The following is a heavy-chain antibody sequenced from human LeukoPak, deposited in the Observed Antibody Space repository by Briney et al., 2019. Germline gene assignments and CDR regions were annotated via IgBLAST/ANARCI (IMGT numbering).Heavy chain of an antibody. D-gene: IGHD3-9*01. CDR1: GGSISTYAYS. V-gene: IGHV4-39*07. CDR2: LYYGGTT. CDR3: ARVGHGYDILTGYYYNFDY. J-gene: IGHJ4*02. Sequence: SETLSLTCNVSGGSISTYAYSWAWIRQPPGRGLEWIGSLYYGGTTYHNPSLKSRVTISVDTSENQFSLKLSSVTAADTAVYYCARVGHGYDILTGYYYNFDYWGQGTLVTVSS.